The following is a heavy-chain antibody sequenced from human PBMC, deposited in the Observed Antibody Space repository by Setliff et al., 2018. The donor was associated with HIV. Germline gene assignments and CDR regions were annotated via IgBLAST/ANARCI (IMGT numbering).Heavy chain of an antibody. V-gene: IGHV3-23*01. Sequence: GGSLRLSCAASGFTFSSYAMSWVRQVPGKGLEWVSGICGSGGATYFADSVKGRFTISRDNSKNTLYLQMNSLRAEDTAIYYCAKEVVDADSWGQGTLVTVSS. J-gene: IGHJ4*02. D-gene: IGHD2-2*01. CDR1: GFTFSSYA. CDR2: ICGSGGAT. CDR3: AKEVVDADS.